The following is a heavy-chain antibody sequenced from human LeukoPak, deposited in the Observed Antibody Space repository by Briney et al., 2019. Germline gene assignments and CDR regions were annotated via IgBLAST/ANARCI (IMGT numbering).Heavy chain of an antibody. Sequence: SETLSLTCTVSGGSVSSGSYYWSWIRQPPGKGLEWIGYIYYSGSTNHNPSLKSRVTISLDTSKNQFSLKLGSVTAADTAVYYCARDRYSGYDWDFYYYGMDVWGKGTTVTVSS. D-gene: IGHD5-12*01. CDR1: GGSVSSGSYY. CDR3: ARDRYSGYDWDFYYYGMDV. V-gene: IGHV4-61*01. J-gene: IGHJ6*04. CDR2: IYYSGST.